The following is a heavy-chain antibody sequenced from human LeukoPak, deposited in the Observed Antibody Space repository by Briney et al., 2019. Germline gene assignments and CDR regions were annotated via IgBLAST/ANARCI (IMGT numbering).Heavy chain of an antibody. Sequence: GASVKVPCKASGYTFTSYYMHWVRQAPGQGLEWMGIINPSGGSTSYAQKFQGRVTMTRDTSTSTVYMELSSLRSEDTAVYYCARNLAAADTDYWGQGTLVTVSS. CDR3: ARNLAAADTDY. V-gene: IGHV1-46*01. CDR2: INPSGGST. D-gene: IGHD6-13*01. CDR1: GYTFTSYY. J-gene: IGHJ4*02.